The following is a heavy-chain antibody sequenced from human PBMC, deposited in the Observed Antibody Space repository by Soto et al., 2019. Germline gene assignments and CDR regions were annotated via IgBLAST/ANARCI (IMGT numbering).Heavy chain of an antibody. D-gene: IGHD1-26*01. J-gene: IGHJ4*02. CDR2: ISDDAITK. V-gene: IGHV3-74*01. CDR1: GFSLSYFL. CDR3: ARGVPISAVNYIDH. Sequence: GGSLRLSCAASGFSLSYFLMHWIRQAPGKGLVWVARISDDAITKSYADFVEGRFTISRDNAKNMVYLQLNSLTTDDTAFYYCARGVPISAVNYIDHWGQGALVTVSS.